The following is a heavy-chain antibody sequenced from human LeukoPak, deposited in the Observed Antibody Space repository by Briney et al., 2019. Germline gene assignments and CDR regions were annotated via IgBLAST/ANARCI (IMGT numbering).Heavy chain of an antibody. Sequence: GGSMRLSCAASGFTFSTYAMGWVRQAPGKGLEWGSSIKGGGGDPFYADSVKGRFTTSRDNSKNTLFLQLNSLRAEDTAVYYCAKGGHDFSPFYWWGQGTLVTVSS. CDR3: AKGGHDFSPFYW. V-gene: IGHV3-23*01. J-gene: IGHJ4*02. CDR1: GFTFSTYA. CDR2: IKGGGGDP. D-gene: IGHD4-11*01.